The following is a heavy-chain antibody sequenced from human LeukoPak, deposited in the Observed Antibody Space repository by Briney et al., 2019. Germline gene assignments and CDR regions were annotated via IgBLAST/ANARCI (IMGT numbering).Heavy chain of an antibody. CDR2: IKQDGSEK. D-gene: IGHD3-10*01. V-gene: IGHV3-7*01. J-gene: IGHJ5*02. CDR1: GFTFGSYW. CDR3: ARGSGSFDWFDP. Sequence: GGSLRLSCAASGFTFGSYWMSWVRQAPGKGLEWVANIKQDGSEKYYVDSVKGRFTISRDNAKNSLYLQMNSLRAEDTAVYYCARGSGSFDWFDPWGQGTLVTVSS.